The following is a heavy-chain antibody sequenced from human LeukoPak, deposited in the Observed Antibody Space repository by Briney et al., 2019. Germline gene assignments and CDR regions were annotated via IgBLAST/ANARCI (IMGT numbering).Heavy chain of an antibody. J-gene: IGHJ6*02. CDR1: GGSMSSYH. CDR2: INHSGST. Sequence: SETLSLTCSVSGGSMSSYHWSWIRQPPGKGLEWIGEINHSGSTNYNPSLKSRVTISVDTSKNQFSLKLSSVTAADTAVYYCARGYSSSWYDYYYGMDVWGQGTTVTVSS. V-gene: IGHV4-34*01. D-gene: IGHD6-13*01. CDR3: ARGYSSSWYDYYYGMDV.